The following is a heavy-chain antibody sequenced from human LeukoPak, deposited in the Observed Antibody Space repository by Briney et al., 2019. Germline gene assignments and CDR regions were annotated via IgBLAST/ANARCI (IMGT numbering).Heavy chain of an antibody. V-gene: IGHV3-64*01. Sequence: GGSLRLSCAASGFTFSSYAMHWVRQAPGKGLEYVSAISSNGGTTYYANSVKGRFTISRDNSKNTLYLQMGSLRAEDMAVYYCARPGIAGRAAAWYDYWGQGTLVTVSS. D-gene: IGHD6-13*01. CDR1: GFTFSSYA. J-gene: IGHJ4*02. CDR3: ARPGIAGRAAAWYDY. CDR2: ISSNGGTT.